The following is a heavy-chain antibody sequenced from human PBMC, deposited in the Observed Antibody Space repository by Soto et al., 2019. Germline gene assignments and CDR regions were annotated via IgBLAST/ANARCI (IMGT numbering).Heavy chain of an antibody. D-gene: IGHD5-12*01. V-gene: IGHV4-31*02. CDR3: ARGSGAEASDI. J-gene: IGHJ3*02. Sequence: SETLSLTCTVSGGSINTGAYYWSWIRQHPGKGLEWIANIHYSGRAYYNPSLKSRLTTSVDTSKNQFSLKLTSVTAADTAIYYCARGSGAEASDIWGKGTRFT. CDR1: GGSINTGAYY. CDR2: IHYSGRA.